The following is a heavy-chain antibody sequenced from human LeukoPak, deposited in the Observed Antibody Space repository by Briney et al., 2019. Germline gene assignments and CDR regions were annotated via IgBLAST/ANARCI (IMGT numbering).Heavy chain of an antibody. V-gene: IGHV1-2*02. CDR2: INPNSGGT. Sequence: ASVKVSCKASGYTFTGYYMHWMRQAPGQGLEWMGWINPNSGGTNYAQKFQGRVTMTRDTSISTAYMELSRLRSDDTAVYYCARPSFVTATTNWFDPWGQGTLVTVSS. CDR3: ARPSFVTATTNWFDP. J-gene: IGHJ5*02. D-gene: IGHD2-21*02. CDR1: GYTFTGYY.